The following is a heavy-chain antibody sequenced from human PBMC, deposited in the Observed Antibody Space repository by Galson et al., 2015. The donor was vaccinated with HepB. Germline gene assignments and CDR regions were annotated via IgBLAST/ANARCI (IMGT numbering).Heavy chain of an antibody. CDR1: GFTFSNAW. CDR3: ARDPHSLDY. J-gene: IGHJ4*02. V-gene: IGHV3-11*04. Sequence: SLRLSCAASGFTFSNAWMSWVRQAPGKGLEWVSYIEKSGTRIYYADSVKGRFTISRDNTKNSLHLQMNSLRVEDTAVYYCARDPHSLDYWGQGTLVTVSS. CDR2: IEKSGTRI.